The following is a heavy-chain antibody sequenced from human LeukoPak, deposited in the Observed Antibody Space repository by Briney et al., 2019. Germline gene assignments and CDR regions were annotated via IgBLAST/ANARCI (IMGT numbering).Heavy chain of an antibody. J-gene: IGHJ3*02. D-gene: IGHD3-10*01. Sequence: PSETLSLTCTVSGGSISSYYWTWIRQPPGKGLEWIGYVYYSGSTNYNPSLKSRVTISVDTSKNQFSLKLSSVTAADTAVYYCARSSYYYGADALDIWGQGTMVTVSS. CDR1: GGSISSYY. V-gene: IGHV4-59*01. CDR2: VYYSGST. CDR3: ARSSYYYGADALDI.